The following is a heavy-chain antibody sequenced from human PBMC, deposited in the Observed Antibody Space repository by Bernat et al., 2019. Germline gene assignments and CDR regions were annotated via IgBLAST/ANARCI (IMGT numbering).Heavy chain of an antibody. CDR3: ARGPIITLATGVPDY. CDR1: GFTFSSYA. J-gene: IGHJ4*02. D-gene: IGHD5-12*01. CDR2: ISGSGGST. Sequence: EVQLLESGGGLVQPGGPLRLSCAASGFTFSSYAMTWVRQAPGKGLEWVSGISGSGGSTYYADSVKGRFTISRDNSKNTLYLQMNSLRAEDTAIYYCARGPIITLATGVPDYWAREPWSPSPQ. V-gene: IGHV3-23*01.